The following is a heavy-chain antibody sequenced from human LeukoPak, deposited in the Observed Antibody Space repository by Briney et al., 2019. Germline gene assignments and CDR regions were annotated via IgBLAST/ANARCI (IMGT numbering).Heavy chain of an antibody. CDR2: ITSSSSYI. V-gene: IGHV3-21*04. J-gene: IGHJ4*02. Sequence: GGSLRLSCAASGFTFSSYGMSWVRQAPGKGLEWVSSITSSSSYIYYADSVKGRFTISRDNAKNSLYLQMNILRAEDTAVYYCAKANSITIFGVISPVDYWGQGTLVTVSS. CDR3: AKANSITIFGVISPVDY. CDR1: GFTFSSYG. D-gene: IGHD3-3*01.